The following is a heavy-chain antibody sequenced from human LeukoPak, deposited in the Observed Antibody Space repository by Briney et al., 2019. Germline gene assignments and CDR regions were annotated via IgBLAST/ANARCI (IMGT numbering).Heavy chain of an antibody. V-gene: IGHV4-4*07. D-gene: IGHD3-10*01. CDR2: IYTSGST. CDR1: GGSISSYY. CDR3: ARRLLWFGESLGDAFDI. Sequence: PSETLSLTCTVSGGSISSYYWSWIRQPAGKGLEWIGRIYTSGSTNYNPSLKSRVTISVDTSKNQFSLKLSSVTAADTAVYYCARRLLWFGESLGDAFDIWGQGTMVTVSS. J-gene: IGHJ3*02.